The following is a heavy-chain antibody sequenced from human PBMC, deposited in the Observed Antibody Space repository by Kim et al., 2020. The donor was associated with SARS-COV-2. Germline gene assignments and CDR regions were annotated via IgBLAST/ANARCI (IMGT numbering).Heavy chain of an antibody. CDR3: ARDCYDFWSGYYGYQKPTNGMDV. CDR2: IKQDGSEK. Sequence: GGSLRLSCAASGFTFSSYWMSWVRQAPGKGLEWVANIKQDGSEKYYVDSVKGRFTISRDNAKNSLYLQMNSLRAEDTAVYYCARDCYDFWSGYYGYQKPTNGMDVWGQGTTVTVSS. V-gene: IGHV3-7*01. D-gene: IGHD3-3*01. J-gene: IGHJ6*02. CDR1: GFTFSSYW.